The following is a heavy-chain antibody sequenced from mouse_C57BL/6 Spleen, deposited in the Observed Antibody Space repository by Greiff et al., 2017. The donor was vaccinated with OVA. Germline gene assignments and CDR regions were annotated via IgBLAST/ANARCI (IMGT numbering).Heavy chain of an antibody. CDR1: GFTFSDYG. CDR2: ISSGSSTI. CDR3: ARRVDYDWFAY. Sequence: EVKLEESGGGLVKPGGSLKLSCAASGFTFSDYGMHWVRQAPEKGLEWVAYISSGSSTIYYADTVKGRFTISRDNAKNTLFLQMTSLRSEDTAMYYCARRVDYDWFAYWGQGTLVTVSA. V-gene: IGHV5-17*01. D-gene: IGHD2-4*01. J-gene: IGHJ3*01.